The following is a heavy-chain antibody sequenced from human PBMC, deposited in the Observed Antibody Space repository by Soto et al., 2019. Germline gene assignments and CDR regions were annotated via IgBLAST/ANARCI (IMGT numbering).Heavy chain of an antibody. V-gene: IGHV3-48*02. D-gene: IGHD2-21*01. CDR2: ISSSSSTI. CDR1: GFTFSSYS. J-gene: IGHJ3*02. CDR3: ARDLAAIQWPGAFDI. Sequence: GGSLRLSCAASGFTFSSYSMNWVRQAPGKGLEWVSYISSSSSTIYYADSVKGRFTISRDNAKNSLYLQMNSLRDEDTAVYYCARDLAAIQWPGAFDIWGQGTMVTVSS.